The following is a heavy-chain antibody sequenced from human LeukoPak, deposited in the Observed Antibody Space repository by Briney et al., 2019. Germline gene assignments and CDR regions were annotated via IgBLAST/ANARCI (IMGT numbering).Heavy chain of an antibody. J-gene: IGHJ4*02. Sequence: GESLRISCKGSGYSFTNNWISWVRQMPGKGLEWMGRVDPSDSNTHYSPSFQGLVTISADKSISTAYLQWTSLKASDTAMYYCARQGGAYCSGTTCYASFWYWGQGTPVTVSS. CDR2: VDPSDSNT. D-gene: IGHD2-2*01. CDR1: GYSFTNNW. CDR3: ARQGGAYCSGTTCYASFWY. V-gene: IGHV5-10-1*01.